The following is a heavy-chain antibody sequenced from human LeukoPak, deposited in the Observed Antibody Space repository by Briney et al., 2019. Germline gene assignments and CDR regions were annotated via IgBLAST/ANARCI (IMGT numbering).Heavy chain of an antibody. J-gene: IGHJ5*02. CDR3: ARGLRQQLVNWFDP. Sequence: SVKVPCKASGGTFSSYAISWVRQAPGQGLEWMGGIIPIFGTANYAQKFQGRVTITADESTSTAYMELSSLRSEDTAVYYCARGLRQQLVNWFDPWGQGTLVTVSS. CDR2: IIPIFGTA. D-gene: IGHD6-13*01. CDR1: GGTFSSYA. V-gene: IGHV1-69*01.